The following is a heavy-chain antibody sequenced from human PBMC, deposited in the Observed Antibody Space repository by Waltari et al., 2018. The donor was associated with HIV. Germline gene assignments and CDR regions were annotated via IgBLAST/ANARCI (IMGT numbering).Heavy chain of an antibody. CDR1: GFTFRTSW. V-gene: IGHV3-74*01. J-gene: IGHJ6*02. CDR3: TRDGGGHPFVGYGMDV. CDR2: IHNDGSIT. Sequence: EVQLVESGGVLVQPGGSLRLSCAASGFTFRTSWMHWVRQGPGKGRGWVSGIHNDGSITSYADSVKGRFTISRDNAKNTLFLQMNSLRVEDTAVYYCTRDGGGHPFVGYGMDVWGQGTTVTVSS. D-gene: IGHD3-16*01.